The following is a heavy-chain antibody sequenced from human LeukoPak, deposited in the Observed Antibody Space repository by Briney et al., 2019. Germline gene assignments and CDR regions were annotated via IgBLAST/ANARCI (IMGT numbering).Heavy chain of an antibody. CDR1: GGSISSGGYY. J-gene: IGHJ4*02. CDR3: ARGQYCSTTTCYSARRYFDF. D-gene: IGHD2-2*01. V-gene: IGHV4-31*03. Sequence: SETLSLTCTVSGGSISSGGYYWSWIRQHPGKGLEWIGYIYYSGSTNSNSSLRSRVAISLDTSKNQFSLRLTSVTAADTAVYYCARGQYCSTTTCYSARRYFDFWGQGTLVTVSS. CDR2: IYYSGST.